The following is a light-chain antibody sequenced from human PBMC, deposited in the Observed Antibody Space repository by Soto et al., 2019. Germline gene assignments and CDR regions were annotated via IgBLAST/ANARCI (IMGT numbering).Light chain of an antibody. CDR3: QQTYSKPIT. CDR2: AAS. Sequence: DIRRTPSPSSLSASVGDRVTITCRASQSISNYLNWYQQKVGKAPKLLIYAASNLQRGVTSKFSGSGSGTDFTLTISSLQPEDFATYFCQQTYSKPITFGQGTRL. V-gene: IGKV1-39*01. CDR1: QSISNY. J-gene: IGKJ5*01.